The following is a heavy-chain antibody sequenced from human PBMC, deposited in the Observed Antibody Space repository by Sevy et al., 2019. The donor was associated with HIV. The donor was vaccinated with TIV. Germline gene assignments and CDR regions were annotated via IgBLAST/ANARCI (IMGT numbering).Heavy chain of an antibody. D-gene: IGHD2-8*01. CDR1: GFNFNIYS. CDR2: LSFGCGKI. CDR3: AREGCTRPHDY. Sequence: GGCLRLSCAVSGFNFNIYSMSWVRQAPGKGLECVSTLSFGCGKINYADSVKGRFIISRDDSKNTLYLQMNSLRAEDTAVYFCAREGCTRPHDYWGQGTLVTVSS. J-gene: IGHJ4*02. V-gene: IGHV3-23*01.